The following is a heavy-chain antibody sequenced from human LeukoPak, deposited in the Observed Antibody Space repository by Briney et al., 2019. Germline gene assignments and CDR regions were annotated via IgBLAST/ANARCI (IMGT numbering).Heavy chain of an antibody. V-gene: IGHV3-48*02. Sequence: GGSLRLSCAASGFTFSSYSMNGVRQAPGKGLEWVSYISSSSTTIYYADSMKGRFTISRDNARNSLYLQMNSLRDEDTAVYYCARDGSLMGTLHYWGQGTLVTVSS. CDR2: ISSSSTTI. D-gene: IGHD5-18*01. J-gene: IGHJ4*02. CDR3: ARDGSLMGTLHY. CDR1: GFTFSSYS.